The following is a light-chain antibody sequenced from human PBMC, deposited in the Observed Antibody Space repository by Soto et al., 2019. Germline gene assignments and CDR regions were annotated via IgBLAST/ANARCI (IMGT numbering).Light chain of an antibody. CDR1: QSIGTY. CDR2: DAS. CDR3: QQLTDWPPQWT. J-gene: IGKJ1*01. V-gene: IGKV3-11*01. Sequence: EIVLTQSPATLSLSPRERATLSCRASQSIGTYIAWYQQKPGQAPRLLIYDASSRATGIPARFSGSGSGTDFTLTISSLEPEDFAVYYCQQLTDWPPQWTFGQGTKVEIK.